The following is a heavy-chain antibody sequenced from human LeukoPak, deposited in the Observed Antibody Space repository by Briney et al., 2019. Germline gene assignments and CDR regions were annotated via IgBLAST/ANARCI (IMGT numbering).Heavy chain of an antibody. J-gene: IGHJ3*02. V-gene: IGHV4-34*01. Sequence: KPSETLSLTCAVYGGSFSGYYWSWIRQPPGRGLEWVGEINHSGSTSYNASLKSRVTISADTSKNQFSLKLNSVTAADTAVYYCARVSGNSAAGDAFDIWGQGTTVTVSS. CDR2: INHSGST. CDR1: GGSFSGYY. CDR3: ARVSGNSAAGDAFDI. D-gene: IGHD4-23*01.